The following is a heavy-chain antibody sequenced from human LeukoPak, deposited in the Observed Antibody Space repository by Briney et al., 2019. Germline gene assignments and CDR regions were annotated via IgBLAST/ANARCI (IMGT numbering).Heavy chain of an antibody. CDR2: ISAYNGNT. V-gene: IGHV1-18*01. CDR1: GYTFTNYG. CDR3: ARDHSYGLNWFDP. J-gene: IGHJ5*02. D-gene: IGHD5-18*01. Sequence: ASVKVSCKASGYTFTNYGISWVRQAPGQGLEWMGWISAYNGNTNYAQKLQGRVTMTTDTSTSTAYMELRSLRADDTAVYYCARDHSYGLNWFDPWGQGTLVTVSS.